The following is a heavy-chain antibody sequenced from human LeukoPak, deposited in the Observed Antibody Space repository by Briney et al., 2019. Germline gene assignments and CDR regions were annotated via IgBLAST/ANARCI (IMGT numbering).Heavy chain of an antibody. J-gene: IGHJ6*03. CDR3: AKGSDSQYYYYYMDV. Sequence: SETLSLTCTVSGGSISSHYWSWIRQPPGKGLEWIGYIYYSGSTNYNPSLKGRVTISVDTSKNQFSLKLSSVTAADTAVYYCAKGSDSQYYYYYMDVWGKGTTVTVSS. CDR2: IYYSGST. CDR1: GGSISSHY. V-gene: IGHV4-59*11. D-gene: IGHD3-22*01.